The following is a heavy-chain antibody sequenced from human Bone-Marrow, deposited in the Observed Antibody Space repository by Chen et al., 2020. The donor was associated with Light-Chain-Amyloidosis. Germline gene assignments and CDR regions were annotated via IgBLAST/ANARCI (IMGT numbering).Heavy chain of an antibody. CDR3: ARDMSPGIAVSGPYGMDV. J-gene: IGHJ6*02. CDR2: VNPNNGGI. Sequence: QVQLVQSGAELRKPGASVKVSCKASEYTFTGYYIHWVRQAPGQGLEWVGWVNPNNGGINYAQKFQDRVSMTRHTTVSTVYMELSRLTSDDTAVYFCARDMSPGIAVSGPYGMDVWGQGTTVTVSS. D-gene: IGHD6-19*01. V-gene: IGHV1-2*02. CDR1: EYTFTGYY.